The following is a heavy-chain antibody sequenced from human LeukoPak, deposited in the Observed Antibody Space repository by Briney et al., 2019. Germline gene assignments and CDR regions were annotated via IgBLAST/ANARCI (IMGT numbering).Heavy chain of an antibody. CDR3: ARPYCSSTSCYYYYGMDV. D-gene: IGHD2-2*01. V-gene: IGHV1-18*01. CDR2: ISAYTGNT. J-gene: IGHJ6*02. CDR1: GYTFTNYG. Sequence: GASVTVSCKASGYTFTNYGITWVRQAPGQGLEWMGWISAYTGNTNYAQKLQGRVTMATDTSTSTAYMELRSLRSDDTAVYYCARPYCSSTSCYYYYGMDVWGQGTTVTVSS.